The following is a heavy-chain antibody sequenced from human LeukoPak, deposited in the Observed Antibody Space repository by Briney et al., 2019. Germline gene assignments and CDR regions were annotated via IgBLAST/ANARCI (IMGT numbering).Heavy chain of an antibody. CDR1: GGSISIGGYY. Sequence: SETLSLTCTVAGGSISIGGYYRSWIRQHPGKGLEWIGYIYYSGSTYYNPSLKSRVTISVDTSKNQFSLKLSSVTAADTPVYYCARAVVDDAFDIWGQGTMVTVSS. D-gene: IGHD2-15*01. CDR3: ARAVVDDAFDI. CDR2: IYYSGST. V-gene: IGHV4-31*03. J-gene: IGHJ3*02.